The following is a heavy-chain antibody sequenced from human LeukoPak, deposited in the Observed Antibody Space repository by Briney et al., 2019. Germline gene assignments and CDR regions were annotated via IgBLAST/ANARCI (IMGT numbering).Heavy chain of an antibody. Sequence: SETLSLTCAVSGGSISGYYWSWIRQSPDKGLEWIGYIYYSGSTNYNPSLQSRVTISVDTSKNQFSLKLSSVTAADTAVYYCARALYSSSALDYWGQGTLVTVSS. CDR2: IYYSGST. D-gene: IGHD6-13*01. CDR3: ARALYSSSALDY. J-gene: IGHJ4*02. CDR1: GGSISGYY. V-gene: IGHV4-59*01.